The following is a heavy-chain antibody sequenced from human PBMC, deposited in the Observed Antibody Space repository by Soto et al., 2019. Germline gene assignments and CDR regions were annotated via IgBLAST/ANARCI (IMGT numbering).Heavy chain of an antibody. J-gene: IGHJ4*02. V-gene: IGHV1-3*01. Sequence: QVPLVQSGAEVKKPGASVKVSCKASGYTFTSYAMHWVRQAPGQRLEWMGWINAGNGNTKYSQKFQGRVTITRDTSASTAYMELSSLRSEDTAVYYCARAKYYDILTGYYPYWGQGTLVTVSS. D-gene: IGHD3-9*01. CDR2: INAGNGNT. CDR1: GYTFTSYA. CDR3: ARAKYYDILTGYYPY.